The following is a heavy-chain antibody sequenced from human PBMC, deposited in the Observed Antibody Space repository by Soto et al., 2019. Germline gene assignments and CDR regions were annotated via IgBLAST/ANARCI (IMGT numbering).Heavy chain of an antibody. CDR2: IIPAFGIT. J-gene: IGHJ4*02. Sequence: QVHVVQSGAEVKKPGSSVKVTCKSFGGTFNSFGINWVRQAPGQGLEYMGGIIPAFGITNFAQKFRDRVTLVADASTSPSYMELSSLTSDDTATYYCSIEVWGRGGHYLDSWGQGTLVTVSS. V-gene: IGHV1-69*01. CDR1: GGTFNSFG. CDR3: SIEVWGRGGHYLDS. D-gene: IGHD7-27*01.